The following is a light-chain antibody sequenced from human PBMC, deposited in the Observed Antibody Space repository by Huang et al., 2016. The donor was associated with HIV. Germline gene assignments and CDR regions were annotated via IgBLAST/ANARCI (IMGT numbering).Light chain of an antibody. V-gene: IGKV3D-20*01. J-gene: IGKJ2*01. CDR3: QQYGSSSYT. Sequence: EIVLTQSPASLSLSPGESAMLSCGACQSVSSRYLAWFQQKLGLPPRLLSYDDSVRAPGIPDRFSGGGSGTDFTLTISRLEPEDFAVYYCQQYGSSSYTFGQGTKLEIK. CDR1: QSVSSRY. CDR2: DDS.